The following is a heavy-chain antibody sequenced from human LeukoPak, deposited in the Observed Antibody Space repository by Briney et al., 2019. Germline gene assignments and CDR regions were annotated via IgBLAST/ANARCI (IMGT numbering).Heavy chain of an antibody. V-gene: IGHV3-23*01. J-gene: IGHJ4*02. CDR3: ATPNWAFDY. CDR1: GFPFSNYA. D-gene: IGHD7-27*01. CDR2: ISGNGGST. Sequence: GGSLRLSCAASGFPFSNYAMRWVRQAPGKGLEWVSAISGNGGSTYYADSVKGRFTISRDNSKNTLYLQMNSLRAEDTAVYYCATPNWAFDYWGQGTLVTVSS.